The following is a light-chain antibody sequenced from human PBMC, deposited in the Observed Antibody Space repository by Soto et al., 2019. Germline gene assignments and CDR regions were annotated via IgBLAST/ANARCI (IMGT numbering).Light chain of an antibody. Sequence: EIVMTQSPATLSVSPGERATLSCRASQSVSSNLVWYQHKPGQAPRLLIYSASIRATGIPARFSGSGSGTEFTLTINSLQSEDFAVYYCQQYNNWPETFGQGTKVEIK. CDR3: QQYNNWPET. J-gene: IGKJ1*01. CDR1: QSVSSN. V-gene: IGKV3-15*01. CDR2: SAS.